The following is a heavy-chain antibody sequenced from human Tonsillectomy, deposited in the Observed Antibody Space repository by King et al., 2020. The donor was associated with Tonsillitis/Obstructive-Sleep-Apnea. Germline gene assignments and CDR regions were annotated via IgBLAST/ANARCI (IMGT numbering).Heavy chain of an antibody. V-gene: IGHV3-49*05. CDR2: IRSKAYGGTK. D-gene: IGHD3-3*01. Sequence: VQLVEAGGGLVKPGRSLRLSCSASGFTFGDYAMSWFRQAPGKGLEWVGFIRSKAYGGTKEYAASVRDRFTISRDDSNSLAYLQMNSLKTEDTAVYYCPRVLRVYDFPNHFYYYYMDVWGKGTTVTVSS. J-gene: IGHJ6*03. CDR1: GFTFGDYA. CDR3: PRVLRVYDFPNHFYYYYMDV.